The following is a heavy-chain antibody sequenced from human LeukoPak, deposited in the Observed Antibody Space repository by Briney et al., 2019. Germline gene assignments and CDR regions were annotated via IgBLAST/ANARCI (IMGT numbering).Heavy chain of an antibody. CDR3: ARGSLQSYYGMDV. V-gene: IGHV4-34*01. Sequence: SETLSLTCAVYGGSFSGYYWSWIRQPPGKGLEWIGEINRSGSTNYNPSLKSRVTISVDTSKNQFSLKLSSVTAADTAVYYCARGSLQSYYGMDVWGQGTTVTVSS. CDR2: INRSGST. CDR1: GGSFSGYY. J-gene: IGHJ6*02.